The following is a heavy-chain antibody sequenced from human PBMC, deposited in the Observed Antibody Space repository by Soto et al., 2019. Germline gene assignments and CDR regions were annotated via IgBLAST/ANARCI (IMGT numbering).Heavy chain of an antibody. V-gene: IGHV4-59*01. Sequence: PSETLSLTCTVSGGSISSYYWSLIRQPPGKGLEWIGYIYYSGSTNYNPSLKSRVTISVDTSKNQFSLKLSSVTAADTAVYYCARGAAPLDYWAQGTLVTVSS. CDR3: ARGAAPLDY. J-gene: IGHJ4*02. CDR2: IYYSGST. CDR1: GGSISSYY.